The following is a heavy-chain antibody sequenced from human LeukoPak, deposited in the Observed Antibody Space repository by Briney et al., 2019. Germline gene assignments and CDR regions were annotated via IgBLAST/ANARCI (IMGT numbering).Heavy chain of an antibody. V-gene: IGHV3-30-3*01. CDR3: ARSNSSSWHVFDY. Sequence: GRSLRLSCAASGFTFSIYAMHRVRQTPGKGLEWVAITSYDGNDEHYTDSVKGRFTISRDNSMNTLYLQMNSLRSEDTAVYYCARSNSSSWHVFDYWGQGTLVTVSS. CDR2: TSYDGNDE. CDR1: GFTFSIYA. D-gene: IGHD6-13*01. J-gene: IGHJ4*02.